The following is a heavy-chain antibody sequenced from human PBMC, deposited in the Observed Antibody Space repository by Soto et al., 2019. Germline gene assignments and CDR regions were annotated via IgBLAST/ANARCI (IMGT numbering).Heavy chain of an antibody. V-gene: IGHV1-18*01. J-gene: IGHJ4*02. CDR2: ISAYNGNT. CDR1: GYTFTSYG. Sequence: EASVKVSCKASGYTFTSYGISWVRQAPGQGLEWMGWISAYNGNTNYAQKLQGRVTMTTDTSTSTAYMELRSLRSDDTAVYYCARGGRLRYFDWLTTFDYWGQGTLVTVSS. CDR3: ARGGRLRYFDWLTTFDY. D-gene: IGHD3-9*01.